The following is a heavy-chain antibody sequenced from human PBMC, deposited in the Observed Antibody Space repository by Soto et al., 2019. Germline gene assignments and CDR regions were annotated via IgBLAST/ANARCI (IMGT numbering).Heavy chain of an antibody. CDR1: GGSISSYY. Sequence: QVQLQESGPGLVKPSETLSLTCTVSGGSISSYYWSWIRQPPGKGLEWIGYIYYSGSTNYNPSLKSRVTISVDTSKNQFSLKLSSVTAADTAVYYCARGRTKAAAGYYYYYYYMDVWGKGTTVTVSS. CDR3: ARGRTKAAAGYYYYYYYMDV. V-gene: IGHV4-59*01. CDR2: IYYSGST. J-gene: IGHJ6*03. D-gene: IGHD6-13*01.